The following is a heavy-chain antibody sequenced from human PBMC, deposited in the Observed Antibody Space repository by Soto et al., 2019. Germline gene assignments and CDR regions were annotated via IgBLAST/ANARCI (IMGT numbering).Heavy chain of an antibody. J-gene: IGHJ4*02. CDR2: IYYSGST. D-gene: IGHD4-4*01. V-gene: IGHV4-30-4*01. CDR3: AREGTTTVTYFDY. Sequence: SETLSLTCTVSGGSISSGDYYWSWIRQPPGKGLEWIGYIYYSGSTYYNPSLKSRVTISVDTSKNQFSLKLSSVTAADTAVYYCAREGTTTVTYFDYWGQGTLVTVSS. CDR1: GGSISSGDYY.